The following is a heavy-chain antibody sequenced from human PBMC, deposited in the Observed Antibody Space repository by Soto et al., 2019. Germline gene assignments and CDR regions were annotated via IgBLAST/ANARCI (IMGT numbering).Heavy chain of an antibody. CDR1: GFTFGKYA. V-gene: IGHV3-23*01. CDR3: AKDDVAGDGLWRVSD. D-gene: IGHD2-21*02. CDR2: ITGSGSTI. J-gene: IGHJ4*02. Sequence: DVPLLEAGGCLVRPGGSLRLSCVAPGFTFGKYAMIWVRQAPGQGQGWVSGITGSGSTIEYADSVNGRFSISRDNSKNTVELQMNSLRAEDTAMYDCAKDDVAGDGLWRVSDWGQGTLVTVS.